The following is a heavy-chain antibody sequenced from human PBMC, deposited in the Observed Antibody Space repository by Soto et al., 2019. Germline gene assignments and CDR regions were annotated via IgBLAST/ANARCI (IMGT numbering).Heavy chain of an antibody. D-gene: IGHD5-18*01. CDR2: TYYRSRWYN. J-gene: IGHJ6*02. Sequence: PSQTLSLTCAISGDSVSSKSAAWNWIRQSPSRGLEWLGRTYYRSRWYNEYAVSVKSRITINPDTSKNQFSLQLNSVTPEDTAVYYCARVYTAMVTHGMDVWGQGTTVTVSS. CDR3: ARVYTAMVTHGMDV. CDR1: GDSVSSKSAA. V-gene: IGHV6-1*01.